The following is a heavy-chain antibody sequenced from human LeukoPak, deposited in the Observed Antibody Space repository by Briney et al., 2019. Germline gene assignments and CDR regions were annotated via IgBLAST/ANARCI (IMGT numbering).Heavy chain of an antibody. J-gene: IGHJ4*02. CDR1: GFTFSSYA. CDR2: ISSGSSYI. Sequence: PGGSLRLSCAASGFTFSSYAMNWVRQAPGKGLEWVSSISSGSSYIYYADSVRGRFTISRDNAKNSLYLQVNSLRAEDTAVYYCARDLFGSGSYRPKIFDYWGQGTLVTVSS. D-gene: IGHD3-10*01. CDR3: ARDLFGSGSYRPKIFDY. V-gene: IGHV3-21*01.